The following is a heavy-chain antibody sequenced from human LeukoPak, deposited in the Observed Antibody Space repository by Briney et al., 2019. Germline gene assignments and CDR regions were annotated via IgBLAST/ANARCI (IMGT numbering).Heavy chain of an antibody. D-gene: IGHD6-19*01. CDR1: GYTFTGYY. CDR3: ARGRLIGVAANNWFDP. V-gene: IGHV1-2*02. CDR2: INPNSGGT. J-gene: IGHJ5*02. Sequence: ASVKVSCKASGYTFTGYYMHWVRQAPGQGLEWMGWINPNSGGTNYAQKFQGRVTMTRDTSISTAYMELSRLRSDDTAVYYCARGRLIGVAANNWFDPWGQGTLVTVSS.